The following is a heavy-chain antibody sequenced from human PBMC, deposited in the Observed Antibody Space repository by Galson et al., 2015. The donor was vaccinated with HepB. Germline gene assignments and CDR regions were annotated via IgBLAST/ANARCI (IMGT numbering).Heavy chain of an antibody. CDR1: GFTFSTYA. D-gene: IGHD6-6*01. Sequence: SLRLSCAASGFTFSTYAMSWVRQAPGKGLEWVSSISSSGGSTYYADSVKGRFTISRDNSKNTLYLQMNSLRAEDTAVYYCARGAGSQYFQEWGQGTLVTVSS. CDR2: ISSSGGST. V-gene: IGHV3-23*01. J-gene: IGHJ1*01. CDR3: ARGAGSQYFQE.